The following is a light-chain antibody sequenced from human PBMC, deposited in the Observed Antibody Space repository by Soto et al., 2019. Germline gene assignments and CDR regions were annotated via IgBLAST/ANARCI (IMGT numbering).Light chain of an antibody. CDR1: QSVTTN. J-gene: IGKJ1*01. V-gene: IGKV3-15*01. CDR3: QQYNNWPPWT. CDR2: GAS. Sequence: EVVMTQSPATLSVSPGERVTFSCKASQSVTTNLAWYQHKPGQSPRLLISGASTGASGIPPRFSGSGSGTEFTLTIDRLQSADFAVYYCQQYNNWPPWTFGQGTKVDI.